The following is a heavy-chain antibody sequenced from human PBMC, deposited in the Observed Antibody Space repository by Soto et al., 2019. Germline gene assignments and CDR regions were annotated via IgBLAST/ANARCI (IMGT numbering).Heavy chain of an antibody. CDR3: AREGDLWRGYQNYYYYGMDV. Sequence: PGGSLRLACAASGFTFSSYEMNWVRQAPGKGLEGVSYISSSGSTIYYADSVKGRFTISRDNAKNSLYLQMNSLRAEDTAVYYCAREGDLWRGYQNYYYYGMDVWCQGTTVTVSS. V-gene: IGHV3-48*03. CDR1: GFTFSSYE. J-gene: IGHJ6*02. CDR2: ISSSGSTI. D-gene: IGHD3-3*01.